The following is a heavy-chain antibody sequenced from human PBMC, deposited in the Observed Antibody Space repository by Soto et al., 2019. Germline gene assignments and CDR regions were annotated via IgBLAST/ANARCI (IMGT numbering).Heavy chain of an antibody. CDR1: GFSLRTSGVL. Sequence: QITLKESGPTLVKPTQTLTLTCPFSGFSLRTSGVLLAWIHQPPDKALEWRGFIYWNDDKRYSPSLKSRLTITKDTSKNQVVLTMTNMDPVDTATYYCAKSGSSGWYGWFDPWGQGTLVTVSS. D-gene: IGHD6-19*01. J-gene: IGHJ5*02. CDR3: AKSGSSGWYGWFDP. V-gene: IGHV2-5*01. CDR2: IYWNDDK.